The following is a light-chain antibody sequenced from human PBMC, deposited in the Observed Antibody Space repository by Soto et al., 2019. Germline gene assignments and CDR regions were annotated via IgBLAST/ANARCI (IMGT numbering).Light chain of an antibody. CDR3: QSFDSSLSGV. J-gene: IGLJ3*02. CDR1: SSNIGAGYD. Sequence: QSVLTQPPSVSGAPGQWVTISCTGSSSNIGAGYDVHWYQQLPGTAPKLLIYGNTKRPSGVPDRFSGSKSGTSASLAITGLQAEDEAEYYCQSFDSSLSGVFGGGTKLTVL. V-gene: IGLV1-40*01. CDR2: GNT.